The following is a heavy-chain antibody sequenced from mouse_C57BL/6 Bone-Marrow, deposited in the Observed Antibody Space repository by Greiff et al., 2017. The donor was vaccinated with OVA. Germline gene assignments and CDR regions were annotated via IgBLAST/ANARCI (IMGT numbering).Heavy chain of an antibody. D-gene: IGHD1-1*01. V-gene: IGHV2-6*01. CDR3: ASPYYYGSKGGYAMDY. CDR2: IWGVGST. CDR1: GFSLTSYG. J-gene: IGHJ4*01. Sequence: QVQLKQSGPGLVAPSQSLSITCTVSGFSLTSYGLDWVRQSPGKGLEWLGVIWGVGSTNYNSALKSRLSISKDNSKSQVFLKMNSLQTDDTAMYYCASPYYYGSKGGYAMDYWGQGTSVTVSS.